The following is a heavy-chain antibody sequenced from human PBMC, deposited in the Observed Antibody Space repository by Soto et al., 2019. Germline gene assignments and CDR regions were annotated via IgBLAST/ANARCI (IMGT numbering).Heavy chain of an antibody. Sequence: GESLKISCKGSGYSFTSYWIAWVRQVPGQGLEWVGSISPGDSATRYSPSFQGQVTLSVDTSISTAYLQLTRLRDSDTALYYCARLAPIYHDISGLDNWGQGTLVTVSS. CDR1: GYSFTSYW. V-gene: IGHV5-51*01. J-gene: IGHJ4*02. D-gene: IGHD5-12*01. CDR2: ISPGDSAT. CDR3: ARLAPIYHDISGLDN.